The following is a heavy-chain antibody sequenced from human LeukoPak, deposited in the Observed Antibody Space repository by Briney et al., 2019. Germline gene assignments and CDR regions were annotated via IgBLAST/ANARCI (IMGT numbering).Heavy chain of an antibody. CDR1: GFTFSSYS. V-gene: IGHV3-21*01. J-gene: IGHJ4*02. CDR2: ISSSSSYI. CDR3: ARTYDILTGPFDS. Sequence: GGSLRLSCAASGFTFSSYSMNWVRQAPGKGLEWVSSISSSSSYIYYADSVKGRFTISRDNAKNSLYLQMNSLRAEDTAVYYCARTYDILTGPFDSWGQGTLVTVSS. D-gene: IGHD3-9*01.